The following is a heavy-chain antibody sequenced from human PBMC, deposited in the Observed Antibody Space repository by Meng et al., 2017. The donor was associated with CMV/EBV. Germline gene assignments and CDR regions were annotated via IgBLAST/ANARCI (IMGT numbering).Heavy chain of an antibody. J-gene: IGHJ4*01. Sequence: ASVISCKASGYTVTSYYMHWVRQAPGQGLEWMGIINPSGGSTSYAQKFQGRVTMTRDTSTSTVYMELSSLRSEDTAVYYCARAGDGDAHFDYWGQGTLVTVSS. CDR3: ARAGDGDAHFDY. CDR2: INPSGGST. V-gene: IGHV1-46*01. D-gene: IGHD4-17*01. CDR1: GYTVTSYY.